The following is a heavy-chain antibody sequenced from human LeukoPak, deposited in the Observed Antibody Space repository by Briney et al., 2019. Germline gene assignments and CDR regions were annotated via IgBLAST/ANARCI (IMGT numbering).Heavy chain of an antibody. J-gene: IGHJ4*02. CDR3: ARVYCSGGSCYGYLDY. Sequence: GGSLRLSCAASGFTFSSYSMNWVRQAPGKGLEWVSSISSGRSYIYYADSVKGRFTISRDNAKNSLNLQMNSLRAEDTAVYYCARVYCSGGSCYGYLDYWGQGTLVTVSS. V-gene: IGHV3-21*01. D-gene: IGHD2-15*01. CDR1: GFTFSSYS. CDR2: ISSGRSYI.